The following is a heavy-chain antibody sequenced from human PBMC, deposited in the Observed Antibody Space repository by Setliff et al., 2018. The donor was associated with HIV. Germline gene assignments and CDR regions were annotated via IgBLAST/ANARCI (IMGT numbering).Heavy chain of an antibody. CDR3: AREIRAGDYPPYNYYFYMDV. J-gene: IGHJ6*03. CDR2: ISGSSTYW. D-gene: IGHD4-17*01. Sequence: GGSLRLSCAASGFIFSEHYMSWIRQAPGKGLEWVSSISGSSTYWKYADSVKGRFTISRDNAKNSLFLQMNSLRAEDTALYYCAREIRAGDYPPYNYYFYMDVWGKGTTVTVSS. CDR1: GFIFSEHY. V-gene: IGHV3-11*06.